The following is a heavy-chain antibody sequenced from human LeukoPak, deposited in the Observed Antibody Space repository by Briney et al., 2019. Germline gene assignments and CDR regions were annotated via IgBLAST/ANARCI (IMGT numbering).Heavy chain of an antibody. D-gene: IGHD3-16*01. CDR1: GGSFSGYY. V-gene: IGHV4-34*01. Sequence: SETLSLTCAVYGGSFSGYYWSWIRQPPGKGLEWIGEINHSGSTNYNPSLKSRVTISVDTSKNQFSLKLSSVTAADTAVYYCARSGNYVRRFDYWGQGTLVTVSS. CDR3: ARSGNYVRRFDY. CDR2: INHSGST. J-gene: IGHJ4*02.